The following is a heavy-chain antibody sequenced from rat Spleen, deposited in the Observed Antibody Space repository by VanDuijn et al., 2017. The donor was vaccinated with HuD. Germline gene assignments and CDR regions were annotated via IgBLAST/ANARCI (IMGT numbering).Heavy chain of an antibody. V-gene: IGHV5-25*01. Sequence: EVQLVESGGGLVQPGRSLKLSCAASGFTFSDYYMAWVRQAPTKGLEWVASITTGGGNTYYRDSVKGRFIISRDNAKSTLYLQMDSLRSEDTATYYGASPLGTGDYWGQGVMVTVSS. CDR1: GFTFSDYY. D-gene: IGHD1-5*01. CDR3: ASPLGTGDY. CDR2: ITTGGGNT. J-gene: IGHJ2*01.